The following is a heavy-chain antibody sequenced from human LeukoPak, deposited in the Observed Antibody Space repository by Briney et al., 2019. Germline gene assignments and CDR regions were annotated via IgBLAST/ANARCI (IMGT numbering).Heavy chain of an antibody. CDR3: ARDTIVVVTFDI. CDR2: ISYDGSNK. V-gene: IGHV3-30-3*01. J-gene: IGHJ3*02. D-gene: IGHD2-2*01. Sequence: PGGSLRLSCAASGFTFSSYAMHWVRQAPGKGPEWVAVISYDGSNKYYADSVKGRFTISRDNSKNTLYLQMNSLRAEDTAVYYCARDTIVVVTFDIWGQGTMVTVSS. CDR1: GFTFSSYA.